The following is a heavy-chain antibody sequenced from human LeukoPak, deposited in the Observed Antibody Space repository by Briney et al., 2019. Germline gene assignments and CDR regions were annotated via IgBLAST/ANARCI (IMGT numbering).Heavy chain of an antibody. CDR1: GFTFSSYW. D-gene: IGHD6-13*01. Sequence: GGSLRLSCAASGFTFSSYWMHWVRQAPGKGLVWVSRISPDGSTTGHADSVKGRFTTSRDNAKNTLFLQMNSLRAEDTAVYYCTRGSSSSWSDYWGQGTLVTVSS. CDR3: TRGSSSSWSDY. V-gene: IGHV3-74*01. J-gene: IGHJ4*02. CDR2: ISPDGSTT.